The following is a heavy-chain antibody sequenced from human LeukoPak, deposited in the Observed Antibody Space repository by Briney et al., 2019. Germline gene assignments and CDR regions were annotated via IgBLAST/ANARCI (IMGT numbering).Heavy chain of an antibody. J-gene: IGHJ4*02. CDR1: GFTFSSYA. V-gene: IGHV3-30-3*01. D-gene: IGHD6-19*01. CDR3: ASAGGWVFFN. CDR2: ISYDGSNK. Sequence: GGSLRLSCAASGFTFSSYAMHWVRQAPGKGLEWVAVISYDGSNKYYADSVKGRFTISRDNSKNTLYLQMNSLRAEDTAVYYCASAGGWVFFNWGQGTLVTVSS.